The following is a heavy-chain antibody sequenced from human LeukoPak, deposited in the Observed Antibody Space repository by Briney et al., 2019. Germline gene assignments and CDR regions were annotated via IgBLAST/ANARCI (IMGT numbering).Heavy chain of an antibody. CDR1: GYSISSGYY. Sequence: SETLSVTCTDSGYSISSGYYWGWIRQPPGKGREWIRSIYHSGSTYYNPSLKSRVTISVDTSKNQFSLKLSSVTAADTAVYYCAGYDLWSGQDDYWGQGTLVTVSS. J-gene: IGHJ4*02. D-gene: IGHD3-3*01. CDR3: AGYDLWSGQDDY. V-gene: IGHV4-38-2*02. CDR2: IYHSGST.